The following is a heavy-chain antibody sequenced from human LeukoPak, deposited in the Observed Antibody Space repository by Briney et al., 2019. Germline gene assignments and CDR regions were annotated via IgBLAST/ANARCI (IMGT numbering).Heavy chain of an antibody. Sequence: SETLSLTCTVSGDSINSDTYYWGWIRQPPGKGLEWIGSIYYSGCTYYNPSLKSRVTISVDTSRNQFSLKLRSVTAADTAVYYCAREHSGTSTEFDYWGQGTLVTVSS. CDR2: IYYSGCT. V-gene: IGHV4-39*01. J-gene: IGHJ4*02. CDR1: GDSINSDTYY. D-gene: IGHD1-26*01. CDR3: AREHSGTSTEFDY.